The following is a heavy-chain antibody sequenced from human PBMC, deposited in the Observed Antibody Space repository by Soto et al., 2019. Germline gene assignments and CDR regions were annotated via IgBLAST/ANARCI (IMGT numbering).Heavy chain of an antibody. CDR2: ISAYNGNT. CDR1: GYTFTNFG. Sequence: QVQLVQSGAEVKKPGASVKVSCKSSGYTFTNFGISWVRQAPGQGLEWMGWISAYNGNTNYAQKLQGRVTMTTDTPTSTAYMELRSLTSDDTAVYYCARSGAAVTTHFDYWGQGTLVTVSP. J-gene: IGHJ4*02. CDR3: ARSGAAVTTHFDY. V-gene: IGHV1-18*01. D-gene: IGHD4-17*01.